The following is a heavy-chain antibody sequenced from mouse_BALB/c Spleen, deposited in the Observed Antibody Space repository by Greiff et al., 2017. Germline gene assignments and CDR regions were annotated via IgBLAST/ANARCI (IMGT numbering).Heavy chain of an antibody. D-gene: IGHD1-2*01. CDR2: ISSGGST. CDR1: GFTFSSYA. Sequence: EVQLVESGGGLVKPGGSLKLSCAASGFTFSSYAMSWVRQPPEKRLEWVASISSGGSTYYPASVKGRFTISRDNARNILYLQMSSLRSEDTAMYYCAMVGAFTTASFDYWGQGTTLTVSS. CDR3: AMVGAFTTASFDY. J-gene: IGHJ2*01. V-gene: IGHV5-6-5*01.